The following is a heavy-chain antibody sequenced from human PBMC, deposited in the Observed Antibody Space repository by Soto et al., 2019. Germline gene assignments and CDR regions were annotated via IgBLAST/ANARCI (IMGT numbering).Heavy chain of an antibody. CDR3: ARLRTEGAYFDY. J-gene: IGHJ4*02. V-gene: IGHV3-30-3*01. CDR2: ISNDGSNK. Sequence: QVQLVESGGGVVQPGRSLRLSCAASGFAFSNYAMYWVRQAPGRGLEWVARISNDGSNKYYADSVKGRFTISRDSSKDTLFLQMDSLRAEDTAVYFCARLRTEGAYFDYWGQGTLVTVSS. CDR1: GFAFSNYA.